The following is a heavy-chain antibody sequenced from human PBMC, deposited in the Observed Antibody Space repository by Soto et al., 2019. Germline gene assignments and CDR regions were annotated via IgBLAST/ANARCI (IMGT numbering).Heavy chain of an antibody. CDR1: GFTFSSYG. CDR3: ANPYYCDSSGFFS. V-gene: IGHV3-30*18. J-gene: IGHJ5*02. D-gene: IGHD3-22*01. CDR2: ISYDGSNK. Sequence: GGSLRLSCAASGFTFSSYGMHWVRQAPGKGLEWVAVISYDGSNKYYADSVKGRFTISRDNSKNTLYLQMNSLRAEDTAVYYCANPYYCDSSGFFSWGQGTLVTVSS.